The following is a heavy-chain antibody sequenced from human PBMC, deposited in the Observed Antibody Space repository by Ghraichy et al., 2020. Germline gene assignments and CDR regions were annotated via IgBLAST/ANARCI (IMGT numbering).Heavy chain of an antibody. D-gene: IGHD3-3*01. CDR2: IRYDGSNK. Sequence: GGSLRLSCAASGFTFSSYGMHWVRQAPGKGLEWVAFIRYDGSNKYYADSVKGRFTISRDNSKNTLYLQMNSLRAEDTAVYYCAKGGQRFLAVLSAFDIWGQGTMVTVSS. CDR1: GFTFSSYG. J-gene: IGHJ3*02. V-gene: IGHV3-30*02. CDR3: AKGGQRFLAVLSAFDI.